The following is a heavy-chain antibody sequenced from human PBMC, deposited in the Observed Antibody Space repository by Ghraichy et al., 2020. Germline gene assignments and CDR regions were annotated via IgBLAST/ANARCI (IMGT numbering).Heavy chain of an antibody. Sequence: SETLSLTCTVSGGSVSSGSYYWSWIRQPPGKGLEWIGYIYYSGSTNYNPSLKSRVTISVDTSKNQFSLKLSSVTAADTAVYYCAVFGRCLGYCSSTSCCTENEGGMDVWGQGTTVTVSS. CDR2: IYYSGST. J-gene: IGHJ6*02. D-gene: IGHD2-2*01. CDR3: AVFGRCLGYCSSTSCCTENEGGMDV. CDR1: GGSVSSGSYY. V-gene: IGHV4-61*01.